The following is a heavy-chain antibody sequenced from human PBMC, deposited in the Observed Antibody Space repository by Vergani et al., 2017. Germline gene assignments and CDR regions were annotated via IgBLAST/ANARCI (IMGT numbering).Heavy chain of an antibody. Sequence: QVQLQQWGAGLLKPSETLSLTCAVYGGSFSGYYCSWIRQPPGKGLEWIGEINHSGSTNYNPSLKSRVTISVDTSKNQFSLKLSSVTAADTAVYYCARSRPYCTSGSCPAIWGQGTLVTVSS. J-gene: IGHJ4*02. CDR2: INHSGST. V-gene: IGHV4-34*01. D-gene: IGHD2-15*01. CDR1: GGSFSGYY. CDR3: ARSRPYCTSGSCPAI.